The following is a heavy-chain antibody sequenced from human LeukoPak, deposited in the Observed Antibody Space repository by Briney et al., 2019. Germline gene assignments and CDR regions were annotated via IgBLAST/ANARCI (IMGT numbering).Heavy chain of an antibody. Sequence: GRSLRLSCAASGFTFSSYGMHWVRQAPGKGLEWVAVIWYDGSNKYYADSVKGRFTISRDNSKNTLYLQMNSLRAEDTAVYYCARDPNSGSYYYFDYWGQGTLVTVSS. V-gene: IGHV3-33*01. CDR2: IWYDGSNK. CDR3: ARDPNSGSYYYFDY. D-gene: IGHD1-26*01. CDR1: GFTFSSYG. J-gene: IGHJ4*02.